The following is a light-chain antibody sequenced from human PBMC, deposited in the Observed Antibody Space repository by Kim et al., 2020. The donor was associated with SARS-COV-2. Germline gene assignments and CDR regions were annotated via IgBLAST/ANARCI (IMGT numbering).Light chain of an antibody. V-gene: IGLV10-54*01. CDR1: SNTVGNPG. Sequence: QPATLTCTWNSNTVGNPGAAWLQQHRGHPPKLLSYTNNNRPSGTSESLSASGSGNPASPTITGLQPEDEADYYCSAWNSILSAWVFGGGTQLTV. CDR3: SAWNSILSAWV. J-gene: IGLJ3*02. CDR2: TNN.